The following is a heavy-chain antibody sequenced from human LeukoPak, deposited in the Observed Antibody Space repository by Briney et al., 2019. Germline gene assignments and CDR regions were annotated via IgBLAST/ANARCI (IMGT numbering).Heavy chain of an antibody. CDR3: ARPRSYGDPTPYYFDY. J-gene: IGHJ4*02. D-gene: IGHD4-17*01. Sequence: ASVKVSCKASGYTFTSYGISWVRQAPGQGLEWMGWISAYNGNTNYAQKLQGRATMTTDTSTSTAYMELRSLRSDDTAVYYCARPRSYGDPTPYYFDYWGQGTLVTVSS. CDR1: GYTFTSYG. CDR2: ISAYNGNT. V-gene: IGHV1-18*01.